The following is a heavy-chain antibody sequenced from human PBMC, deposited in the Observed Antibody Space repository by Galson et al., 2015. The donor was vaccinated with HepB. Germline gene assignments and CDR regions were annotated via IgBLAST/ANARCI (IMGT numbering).Heavy chain of an antibody. J-gene: IGHJ4*02. V-gene: IGHV3-30-3*01. CDR3: ARDPSEGIAVADYYFDY. D-gene: IGHD6-19*01. CDR1: GFTFSSYA. CDR2: ISYDGSNK. Sequence: SLRLSCAASGFTFSSYAMHWVRQAPGKGLEWVAVISYDGSNKYYADSVKGRFTISRDNSKNTLYLQMNSLRAEDTAVYYCARDPSEGIAVADYYFDYWGQGTLVTVSS.